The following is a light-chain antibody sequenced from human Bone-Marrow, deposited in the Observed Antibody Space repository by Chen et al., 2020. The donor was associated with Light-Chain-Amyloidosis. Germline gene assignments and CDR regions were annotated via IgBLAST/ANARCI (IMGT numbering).Light chain of an antibody. Sequence: QSALTQPASLSGSPGQSIPISCTGTSSDVGGYDYVSWYQQHPGKAPKLIIYEVSDRPAGVSDRFSGSKSGNTASLTISGIQAEDEAAYYCSSFTRSGPLGVFGGGTKLTVL. V-gene: IGLV2-14*01. J-gene: IGLJ2*01. CDR1: SSDVGGYDY. CDR3: SSFTRSGPLGV. CDR2: EVS.